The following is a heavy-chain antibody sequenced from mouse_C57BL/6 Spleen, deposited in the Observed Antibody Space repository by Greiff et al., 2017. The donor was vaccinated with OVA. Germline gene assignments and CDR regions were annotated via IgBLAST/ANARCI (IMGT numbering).Heavy chain of an antibody. CDR1: GFTFSSYA. J-gene: IGHJ2*01. Sequence: EVMLVESGGGLVKPGGSLKLSCAASGFTFSSYAMSWVRQTPEKRLEWVATISDGGSYTYYPDNVKGRFTISRDNAKNNLYLQMSHLKSEDTAMYYCARGRSNWRFDYWGQGTTLTVSS. V-gene: IGHV5-4*03. CDR2: ISDGGSYT. CDR3: ARGRSNWRFDY. D-gene: IGHD4-1*01.